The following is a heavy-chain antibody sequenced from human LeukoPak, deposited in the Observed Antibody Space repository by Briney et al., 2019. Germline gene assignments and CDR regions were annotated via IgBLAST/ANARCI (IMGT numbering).Heavy chain of an antibody. Sequence: ASVKVSCKASGYTFTSYDINWVRQATGQGLEWMGWMNPNSGNTGYAQKFQGRVTITADVSTSTAYMELSSLRSEDTAVYYCARSVEMATSFDYWGQGTLVTVSS. V-gene: IGHV1-8*01. D-gene: IGHD5-24*01. J-gene: IGHJ4*02. CDR3: ARSVEMATSFDY. CDR1: GYTFTSYD. CDR2: MNPNSGNT.